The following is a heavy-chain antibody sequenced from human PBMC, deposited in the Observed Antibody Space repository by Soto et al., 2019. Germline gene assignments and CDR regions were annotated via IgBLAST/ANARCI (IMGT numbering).Heavy chain of an antibody. CDR1: GFTFDDCA. J-gene: IGHJ4*02. D-gene: IGHD3-9*01. CDR3: AKAPQHLLTGSVFDY. V-gene: IGHV3-9*01. CDR2: IDWSGNHI. Sequence: EVQLVEPGGGLVQPGRSLRLSCAASGFTFDDCAMHWVRQAPGKGLEWVSGIDWSGNHIEYGDSVKGRFTISRDNAKNSLSLQMNNLRAEDTALYYCAKAPQHLLTGSVFDYWGQGILVNVSS.